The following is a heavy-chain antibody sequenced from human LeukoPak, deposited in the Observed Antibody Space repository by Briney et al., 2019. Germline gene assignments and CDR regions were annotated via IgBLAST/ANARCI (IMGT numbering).Heavy chain of an antibody. J-gene: IGHJ4*02. CDR3: AKLAGYCSGGSCHKHFDY. CDR2: ISYDGSNK. CDR1: GFTFSSYG. V-gene: IGHV3-30*18. D-gene: IGHD2-15*01. Sequence: PGRSLRLSRAASGFTFSSYGMHWVRQAPGKGLEGVAVISYDGSNKYYADSVKGRFTISRDNSKNTLYLQMNSLRAEDTAVYYCAKLAGYCSGGSCHKHFDYWGQGTLVTVSS.